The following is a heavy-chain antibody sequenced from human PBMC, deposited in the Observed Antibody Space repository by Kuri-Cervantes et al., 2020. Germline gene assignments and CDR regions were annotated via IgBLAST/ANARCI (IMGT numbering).Heavy chain of an antibody. D-gene: IGHD3-10*01. Sequence: SVKVSCKASGGTFSSYAISWVRQAPGQGLEWMGGIISIFGTANYAQKFQGRVTITTDESTSTAYMELSSLSSNDTAVYYCVRVRLYGSSRNWFDPWGQGTLVTVSS. CDR3: VRVRLYGSSRNWFDP. CDR1: GGTFSSYA. CDR2: IISIFGTA. V-gene: IGHV1-69*05. J-gene: IGHJ5*02.